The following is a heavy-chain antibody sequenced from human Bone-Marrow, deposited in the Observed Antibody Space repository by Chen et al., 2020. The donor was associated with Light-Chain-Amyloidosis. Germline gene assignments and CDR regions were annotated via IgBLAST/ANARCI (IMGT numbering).Heavy chain of an antibody. J-gene: IGHJ4*02. Sequence: EVQLEQSGPEVKKPGESLKISCKGSGYTFTNYGIGWVRQMPGKGLEWRGVIYPDNSDARYSPSFEGQVTISADKSITTAYLQWRSLKASDTAMYYCARRRDGYNFDYWGQGTLVTVSS. CDR1: GYTFTNYG. V-gene: IGHV5-51*01. CDR2: IYPDNSDA. CDR3: ARRRDGYNFDY. D-gene: IGHD5-12*01.